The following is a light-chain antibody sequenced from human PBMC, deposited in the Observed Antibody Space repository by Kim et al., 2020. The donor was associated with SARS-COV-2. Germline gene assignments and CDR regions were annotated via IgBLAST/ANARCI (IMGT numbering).Light chain of an antibody. CDR3: QQYGSSPPWT. CDR1: QSVSTSY. Sequence: PGERATLSCRASQSVSTSYLAWYQQKPGQAPRLLIYGASSRATGIPDRFSGSGSGTDFTLTISRLEPEDFAVYYCQQYGSSPPWTFGQGTKVDIK. V-gene: IGKV3-20*01. CDR2: GAS. J-gene: IGKJ1*01.